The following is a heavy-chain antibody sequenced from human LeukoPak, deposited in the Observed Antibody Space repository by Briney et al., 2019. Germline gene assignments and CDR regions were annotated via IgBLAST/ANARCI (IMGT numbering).Heavy chain of an antibody. V-gene: IGHV4-30-4*08. J-gene: IGHJ3*02. D-gene: IGHD6-13*01. Sequence: SETLSLTCTVSGGSVSSGSYYWSWIRQPPGKGLEWIGNISYTGNTYYNPSLRSRVTISVDTSKNQFSLKLSSLTAADTAVYYCAGAAGGDAFDIWGQGTMVTVSS. CDR1: GGSVSSGSYY. CDR2: ISYTGNT. CDR3: AGAAGGDAFDI.